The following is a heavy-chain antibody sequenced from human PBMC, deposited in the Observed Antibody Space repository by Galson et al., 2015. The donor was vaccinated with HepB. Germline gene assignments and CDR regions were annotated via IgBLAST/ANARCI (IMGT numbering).Heavy chain of an antibody. V-gene: IGHV3-30*18. CDR3: ANALRYYYYGMDV. J-gene: IGHJ6*02. Sequence: SLRLSCAASGFTFSSYGMHWVRQAPGKGLEWVAVISYDGSNKYYADSVKGRFTISRDNSKNTLYLQMNSLRAEDTAVYYCANALRYYYYGMDVWGQGTTVTVSS. CDR2: ISYDGSNK. D-gene: IGHD4-17*01. CDR1: GFTFSSYG.